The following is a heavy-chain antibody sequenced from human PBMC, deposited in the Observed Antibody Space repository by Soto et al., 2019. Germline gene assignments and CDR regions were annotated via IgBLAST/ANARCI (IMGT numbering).Heavy chain of an antibody. CDR2: ISYDGSNK. CDR1: GFTFSSYG. CDR3: AKESTTVTTLGY. Sequence: QVQLVESGGGVVQPGRSLRLSCAASGFTFSSYGMHWVRQAPGKGLEWVAVISYDGSNKYYADSVKGRFTISRDNSKNSLYLQMNSLSAEDTAVYYCAKESTTVTTLGYWGQGTLVTVSS. J-gene: IGHJ4*02. D-gene: IGHD4-17*01. V-gene: IGHV3-30*18.